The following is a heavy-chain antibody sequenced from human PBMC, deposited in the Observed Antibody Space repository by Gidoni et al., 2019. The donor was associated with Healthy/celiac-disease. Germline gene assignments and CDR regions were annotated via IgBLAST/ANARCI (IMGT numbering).Heavy chain of an antibody. D-gene: IGHD3-22*01. CDR3: ARDPRLGGDSSGNLFDY. CDR2: ISSSSSYI. J-gene: IGHJ4*02. Sequence: EVQLVESGGDLVKPGGSLRRSCAASGFTCRSYSMNGVRQAPGKGLEWVSAISSSSSYIYYADSVKGRFTISRDNAKNSLYLQMNSLRAEDTAVYYCARDPRLGGDSSGNLFDYWGQGTLVTVSS. V-gene: IGHV3-21*01. CDR1: GFTCRSYS.